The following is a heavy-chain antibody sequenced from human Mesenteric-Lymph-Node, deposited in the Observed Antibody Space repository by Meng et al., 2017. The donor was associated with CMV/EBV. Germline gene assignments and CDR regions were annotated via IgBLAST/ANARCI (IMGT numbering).Heavy chain of an antibody. CDR2: IFHSGNT. D-gene: IGHD1-26*01. V-gene: IGHV4-4*02. J-gene: IGHJ4*02. Sequence: CAGSGDSISRGSWWSWVRQAPGKGLEWIGEIFHSGNTNYNPSLKSRVTISVDKSKSQFSLKLSSVTAADTAVYYCARVGATTTCLDYWGQGTLVTVSS. CDR3: ARVGATTTCLDY. CDR1: GDSISRGSW.